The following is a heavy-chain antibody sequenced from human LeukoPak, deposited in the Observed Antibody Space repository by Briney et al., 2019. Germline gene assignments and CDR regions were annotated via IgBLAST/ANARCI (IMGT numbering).Heavy chain of an antibody. D-gene: IGHD5-12*01. Sequence: PGGSLRLSCAASGFTFSSYAMSWVRQAPGKGLEWVSGISGSGGSTYYADSVKGRFTISRDNSKNTLHLQMNSLRAEDTAVYYCAKSNQKGGYSGYGSFDYWGQGTLVTVSS. CDR1: GFTFSSYA. CDR3: AKSNQKGGYSGYGSFDY. CDR2: ISGSGGST. J-gene: IGHJ4*02. V-gene: IGHV3-23*01.